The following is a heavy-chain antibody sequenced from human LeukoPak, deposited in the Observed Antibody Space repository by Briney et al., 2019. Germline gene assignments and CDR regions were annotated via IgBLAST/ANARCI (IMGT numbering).Heavy chain of an antibody. CDR1: GFTFSSYG. J-gene: IGHJ5*02. Sequence: PGGSLRLSCAASGFTFSSYGMSWVRQAPGKGLEWVSAISGSGGSTYYADSVKGRFTISRDNSKNTLYLQMNSLRAEDTAVYYCAKPRELWLEVGWFDPWGQGTLVTVSS. CDR3: AKPRELWLEVGWFDP. V-gene: IGHV3-23*01. D-gene: IGHD3-10*01. CDR2: ISGSGGST.